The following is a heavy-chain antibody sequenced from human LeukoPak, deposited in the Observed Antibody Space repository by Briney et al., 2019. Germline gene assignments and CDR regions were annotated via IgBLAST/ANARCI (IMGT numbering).Heavy chain of an antibody. J-gene: IGHJ6*02. CDR2: ISGSGGST. Sequence: PGGSLRLSCAASGFTFSSYAMSWVRQAPGKGLEWGSAISGSGGSTYYADSVKGRFTISRDNSKNTLYLQMNSLRAEDTAVYYCAKDVRYCSGGSCYRLDGMDVWGQGTTVTVSS. CDR3: AKDVRYCSGGSCYRLDGMDV. D-gene: IGHD2-15*01. V-gene: IGHV3-23*01. CDR1: GFTFSSYA.